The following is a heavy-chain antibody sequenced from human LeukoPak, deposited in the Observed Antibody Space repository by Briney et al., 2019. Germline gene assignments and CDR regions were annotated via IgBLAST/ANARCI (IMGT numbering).Heavy chain of an antibody. CDR3: ARFYGDYQAFDI. CDR1: GFMFSGYG. Sequence: GGSLRLSCAASGFMFSGYGMPWVRQAPGKGLEWVAVIWFDGSKQYYADSVKGRFTISRDNSKNTLSLQMNSLRAEDTAVYYCARFYGDYQAFDIWGQGTLVTVSS. D-gene: IGHD4-17*01. V-gene: IGHV3-33*01. CDR2: IWFDGSKQ. J-gene: IGHJ3*02.